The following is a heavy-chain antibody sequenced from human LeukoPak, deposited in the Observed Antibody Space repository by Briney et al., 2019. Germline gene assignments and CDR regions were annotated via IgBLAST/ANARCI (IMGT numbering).Heavy chain of an antibody. Sequence: PGGSLRLSCAASGFTFRNYVMSWVRQTPEKGLEWVSAITGDGGGTNHADSVKGRFTIFRDNSKYTLYLQMNSLRAEDTAVYYCAKEASSGNFVTIDCWGQGALVTVSS. CDR3: AKEASSGNFVTIDC. CDR1: GFTFRNYV. CDR2: ITGDGGGT. J-gene: IGHJ4*02. V-gene: IGHV3-23*01. D-gene: IGHD1-26*01.